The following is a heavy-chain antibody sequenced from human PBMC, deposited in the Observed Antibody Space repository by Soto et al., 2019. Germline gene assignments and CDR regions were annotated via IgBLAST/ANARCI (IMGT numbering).Heavy chain of an antibody. CDR1: GGSFSGYY. J-gene: IGHJ4*02. D-gene: IGHD1-26*01. V-gene: IGHV4-34*01. CDR3: ARGSKWELLIDY. Sequence: PSETLSLTCAVYGGSFSGYYWSWIRQPPGKGLEWIGEINHSGSANYNPSLKSRVTISVDTSKNQFSLKLSSVTAADTAVYYCARGSKWELLIDYWGQGTLVTVS. CDR2: INHSGSA.